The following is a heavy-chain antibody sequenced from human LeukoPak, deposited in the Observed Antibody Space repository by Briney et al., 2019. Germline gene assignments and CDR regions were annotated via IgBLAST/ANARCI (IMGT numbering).Heavy chain of an antibody. CDR1: GGSFSGYY. Sequence: SETLSLTCAVYGGSFSGYYWSWIRQPPGKGLEWIGEINHSGSTNYNPSLKSRVTISVDTSKNQFSLKLSSVTAADAAVYYCARLPYLGRVVNLGYFDYWGQGTLVTVSS. D-gene: IGHD3-3*01. CDR3: ARLPYLGRVVNLGYFDY. J-gene: IGHJ4*02. CDR2: INHSGST. V-gene: IGHV4-34*01.